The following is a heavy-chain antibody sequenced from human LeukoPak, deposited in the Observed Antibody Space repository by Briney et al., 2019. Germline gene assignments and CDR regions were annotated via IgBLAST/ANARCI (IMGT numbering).Heavy chain of an antibody. CDR3: ASDKNHGDSYFAY. CDR2: IKHDGNEK. CDR1: GFTFSTYW. J-gene: IGHJ4*02. Sequence: GGSLRLSCAASGFTFSTYWMSWVRKAPGKGLEWVANIKHDGNEKYYVDSVKGRFTISRDNAKNSLYLQMDSLRAEDTAVYYCASDKNHGDSYFAYWGQGILVTVSS. D-gene: IGHD4-17*01. V-gene: IGHV3-7*01.